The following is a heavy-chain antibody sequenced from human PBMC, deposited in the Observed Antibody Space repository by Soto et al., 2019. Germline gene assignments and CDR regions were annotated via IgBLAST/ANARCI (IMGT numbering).Heavy chain of an antibody. CDR3: ITAPLR. CDR1: GFTFSDAW. CDR2: IRSQGDGGTA. V-gene: IGHV3-15*01. Sequence: QLVESGGGFVKPGMSLRLTCAASGFTFSDAWMTWVRQAPGKGLERVGLIRSQGDGGTADYAPPVRGRFTISRDDAQNMVYLHMDNLQAEDTDVYYCITAPLRWGRGTLVTVSS. J-gene: IGHJ4*02.